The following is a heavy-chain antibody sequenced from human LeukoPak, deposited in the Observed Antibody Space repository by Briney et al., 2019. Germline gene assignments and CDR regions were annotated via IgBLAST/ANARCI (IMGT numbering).Heavy chain of an antibody. V-gene: IGHV3-30*03. CDR2: ISYDESNQ. CDR3: ATDPVGPTGY. D-gene: IGHD1-26*01. J-gene: IGHJ4*02. Sequence: PGGSLRLSCAASGFALSSYGMHWVRQAPGKGLEWVAIISYDESNQDYADSVKGRFTISRDNSQNTVYLRMNSLRTEDTAVYYCATDPVGPTGYWGQGTLVAASS. CDR1: GFALSSYG.